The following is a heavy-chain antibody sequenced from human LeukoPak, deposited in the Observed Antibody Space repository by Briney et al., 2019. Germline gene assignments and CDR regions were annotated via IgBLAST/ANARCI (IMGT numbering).Heavy chain of an antibody. V-gene: IGHV3-7*01. Sequence: GGSLRLSCAASGFTFSSYWMRWVRQAPGKGLEWVANIKQDGCEKYYVVSVKARFTISRDNAKNSLYLQMNSLRAEDTAVYYCASEREYCSSTSCHYYFDYWGQGTLVTVSS. CDR2: IKQDGCEK. CDR3: ASEREYCSSTSCHYYFDY. CDR1: GFTFSSYW. J-gene: IGHJ4*02. D-gene: IGHD2-2*01.